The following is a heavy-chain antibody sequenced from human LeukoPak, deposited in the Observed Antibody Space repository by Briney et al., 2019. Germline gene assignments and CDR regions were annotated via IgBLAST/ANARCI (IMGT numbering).Heavy chain of an antibody. J-gene: IGHJ3*01. CDR3: ARDSQWLVLSSLFDY. V-gene: IGHV1-2*02. Sequence: ASVKVSCKASGYIFTGYYMHWVRQAPGQGLEWMGWINPNSGGTNYAQKFQGRVTMTRDTSISTVYMELSRLRSDDTAVYYCARDSQWLVLSSLFDYWGQGTMVSVSS. CDR2: INPNSGGT. D-gene: IGHD6-19*01. CDR1: GYIFTGYY.